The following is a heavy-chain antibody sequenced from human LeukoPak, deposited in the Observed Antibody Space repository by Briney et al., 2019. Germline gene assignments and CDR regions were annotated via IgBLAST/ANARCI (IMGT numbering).Heavy chain of an antibody. CDR3: ARPVCSGGSCLPLGVFDY. Sequence: GESLRISCKGSGYSFTSYWIGWVRQMPGKGLEWMGIIYPGGSDTRYSPSFQGQVTISADKSISTAYLQWSSLKASDTAMYYCARPVCSGGSCLPLGVFDYWGQGTLVTVSS. V-gene: IGHV5-51*01. J-gene: IGHJ4*02. CDR2: IYPGGSDT. D-gene: IGHD2-15*01. CDR1: GYSFTSYW.